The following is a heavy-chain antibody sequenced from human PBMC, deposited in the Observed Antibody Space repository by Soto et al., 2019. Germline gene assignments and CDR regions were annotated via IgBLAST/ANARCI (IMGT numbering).Heavy chain of an antibody. D-gene: IGHD5-18*01. CDR1: GDSFISYG. Sequence: ASVKDSSKASGDSFISYGINWVRQVPGQGLEWMGWISAYNGNTNYAQKVRGRVTMTTDTSTSTAYMELRSLRSDDTAVYYCARDMLSMVTLPVWCDPWRQGTLVTVSS. CDR3: ARDMLSMVTLPVWCDP. CDR2: ISAYNGNT. V-gene: IGHV1-18*01. J-gene: IGHJ5*02.